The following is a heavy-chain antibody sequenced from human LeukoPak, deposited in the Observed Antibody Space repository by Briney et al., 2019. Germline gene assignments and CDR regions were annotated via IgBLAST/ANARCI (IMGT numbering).Heavy chain of an antibody. J-gene: IGHJ4*02. CDR3: AKDPSPWPWIQLWFEKN. CDR1: GYTLIELS. Sequence: ASVKVSCKVSGYTLIELSMHWVRQAPGKGLEWMGGFDPEDGETISAQRFQGRVTMTEDTSTDTACLELSSLRSQGTAVYYCAKDPSPWPWIQLWFEKNWGQGTLVTVSS. CDR2: FDPEDGET. V-gene: IGHV1-24*01. D-gene: IGHD5-18*01.